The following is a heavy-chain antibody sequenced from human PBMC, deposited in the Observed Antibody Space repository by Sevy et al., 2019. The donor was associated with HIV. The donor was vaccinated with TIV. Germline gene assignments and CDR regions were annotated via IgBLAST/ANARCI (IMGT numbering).Heavy chain of an antibody. J-gene: IGHJ6*03. Sequence: ASVKVSCKASGYTFTSYGISWVRQAPGQGLEWMGWISAYNGNTNYAQKLQGRVTMTTDTSTSTVYMELRSLRSDDTAVYYCARLNYGDPYYYYYMDVWGKGTTVTVSS. D-gene: IGHD4-17*01. CDR1: GYTFTSYG. CDR2: ISAYNGNT. CDR3: ARLNYGDPYYYYYMDV. V-gene: IGHV1-18*04.